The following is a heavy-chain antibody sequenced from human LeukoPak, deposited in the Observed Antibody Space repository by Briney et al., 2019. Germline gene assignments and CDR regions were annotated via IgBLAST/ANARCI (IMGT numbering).Heavy chain of an antibody. V-gene: IGHV4-4*07. CDR1: GGSISSYY. Sequence: SETLSLTCTVSGGSISSYYRSWIRQPAGKGLEWIGRIYTSGSTNYNPSLKSRVTMSVDTSKNQFSLKLSSVTAADTAVYYCAREKYYYDSSGYPYYYGMDVWGQGTTVTVSS. CDR3: AREKYYYDSSGYPYYYGMDV. J-gene: IGHJ6*02. D-gene: IGHD3-22*01. CDR2: IYTSGST.